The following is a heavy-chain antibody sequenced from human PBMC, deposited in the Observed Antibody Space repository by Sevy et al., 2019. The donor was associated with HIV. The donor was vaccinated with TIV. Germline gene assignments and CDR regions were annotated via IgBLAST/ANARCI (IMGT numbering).Heavy chain of an antibody. CDR1: GFTFSSYA. D-gene: IGHD3-10*01. J-gene: IGHJ6*02. CDR2: ISYDGSNK. CDR3: ARSDPVTMVRGVDYYYGMDV. Sequence: GESLKISCAASGFTFSSYAMHWVRQAPGKGLEWVAVISYDGSNKYYTDSVKGRFTISRDNSKNTLYLQMNSLRAEDTAVYYCARSDPVTMVRGVDYYYGMDVWGQGTTVTVSS. V-gene: IGHV3-30*04.